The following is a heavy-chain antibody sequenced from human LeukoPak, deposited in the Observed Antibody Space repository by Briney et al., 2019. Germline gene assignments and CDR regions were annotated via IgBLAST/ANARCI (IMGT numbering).Heavy chain of an antibody. CDR2: ISPSGSP. Sequence: PSETLSLTCAVSGDSLSRYYWTWIRQPPGKGLEWLGEISPSGSPKYNPSLKSRATISVDTSKNQFSLRLTSVTAADTALYYCASVRHDPLEYYYYIDVWGKGTTVTLSS. CDR1: GDSLSRYY. CDR3: ASVRHDPLEYYYYIDV. D-gene: IGHD2/OR15-2a*01. J-gene: IGHJ6*03. V-gene: IGHV4-34*01.